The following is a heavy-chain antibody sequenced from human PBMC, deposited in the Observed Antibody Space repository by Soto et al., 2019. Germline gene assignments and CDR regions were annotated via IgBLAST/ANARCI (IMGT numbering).Heavy chain of an antibody. CDR1: GFTFTSYG. V-gene: IGHV3-33*01. Sequence: GGSLRLSCAASGFTFTSYGMHWVRQAPGKGLEWVAVIWYDGSNKYYADSVKGRFTISRDNSKNTLYLQMNSLRAEDTAVYYCARDGYDFWSGYYSYYYYGMDVWGQGTTVTVSS. J-gene: IGHJ6*02. CDR2: IWYDGSNK. D-gene: IGHD3-3*01. CDR3: ARDGYDFWSGYYSYYYYGMDV.